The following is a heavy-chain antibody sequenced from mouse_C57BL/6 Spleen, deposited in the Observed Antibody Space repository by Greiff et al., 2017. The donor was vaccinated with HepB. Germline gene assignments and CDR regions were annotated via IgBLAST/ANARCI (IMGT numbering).Heavy chain of an antibody. CDR1: GFTFSSYA. CDR3: ARDAPSYYGGDFDY. D-gene: IGHD1-1*01. CDR2: ISDGGSYT. V-gene: IGHV5-4*01. Sequence: DVMLVESGGGLVKPGGSLKLSCAASGFTFSSYAMSWVRQTPEKRLEWVATISDGGSYTYYPDNVKGRFTISRDNAKNNLYLQMSHLKSEDTAMYYGARDAPSYYGGDFDYWGQGTTLTVSS. J-gene: IGHJ2*01.